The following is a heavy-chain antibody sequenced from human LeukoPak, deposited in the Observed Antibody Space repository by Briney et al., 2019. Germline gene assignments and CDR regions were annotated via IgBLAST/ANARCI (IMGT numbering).Heavy chain of an antibody. J-gene: IGHJ5*02. CDR3: SSGGYSGYDFDN. V-gene: IGHV3-15*01. D-gene: IGHD5-12*01. Sequence: GGSLRLSCAASGFTFSHAWMSWVRQAPGKGLEWVGRIKSESDGGTTDYAAPVKGRFTISRDDSKNTLYLQMNSLKTEDTGVYYCSSGGYSGYDFDNWGQGTLVTVSS. CDR1: GFTFSHAW. CDR2: IKSESDGGTT.